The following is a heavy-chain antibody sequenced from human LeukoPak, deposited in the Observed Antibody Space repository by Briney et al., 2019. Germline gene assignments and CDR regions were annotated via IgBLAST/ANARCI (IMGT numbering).Heavy chain of an antibody. Sequence: GGSLRLSCAASGFTFSSYAMSWVRQAPGKGLEWVSAISGSGGSTYYADSVKGRFTISRDNSKNTLYLQMNSLRAEDTAVYYCAKVPYYDFWSGYDFDYWGQGTLVTVSP. CDR2: ISGSGGST. V-gene: IGHV3-23*01. CDR1: GFTFSSYA. D-gene: IGHD3-3*01. J-gene: IGHJ4*02. CDR3: AKVPYYDFWSGYDFDY.